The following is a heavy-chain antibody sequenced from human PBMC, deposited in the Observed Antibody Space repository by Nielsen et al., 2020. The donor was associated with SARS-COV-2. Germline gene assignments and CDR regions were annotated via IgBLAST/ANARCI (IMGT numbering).Heavy chain of an antibody. J-gene: IGHJ5*02. CDR3: ARDRLIAAAGTWFDP. CDR1: GYTFTSYA. CDR2: INAGNGNT. D-gene: IGHD6-13*01. Sequence: ASVKVSCKASGYTFTSYAMHWVRQAPGQRLEWMGWINAGNGNTNYAQKLQGRVTMTTDTSTSTAYMELRSLRSDDTAVYYCARDRLIAAAGTWFDPWGQGTLVTVSS. V-gene: IGHV1-3*01.